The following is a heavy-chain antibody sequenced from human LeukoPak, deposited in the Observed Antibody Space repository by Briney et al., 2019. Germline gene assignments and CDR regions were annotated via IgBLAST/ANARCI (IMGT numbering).Heavy chain of an antibody. CDR3: ARGVFN. J-gene: IGHJ4*02. Sequence: GGSLRLSCAASGFSFNTYAMTWVRQAPGKGLEWVSTISGSGFGTYYADSVNGRFTISRDSSKNTLFLQMNSLRVEDTAVYYCARGVFNWGQGTLVTVSS. CDR1: GFSFNTYA. V-gene: IGHV3-23*01. D-gene: IGHD3-10*01. CDR2: ISGSGFGT.